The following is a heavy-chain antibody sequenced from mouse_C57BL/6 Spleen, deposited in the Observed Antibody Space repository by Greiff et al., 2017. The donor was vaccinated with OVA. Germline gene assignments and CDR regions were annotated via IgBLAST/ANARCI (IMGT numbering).Heavy chain of an antibody. CDR3: ARSSYMDY. CDR1: GYTFTSYW. D-gene: IGHD1-1*01. CDR2: IDPSDSYT. V-gene: IGHV1-69*01. Sequence: QVQLQQPGAELVMPGASVKLSCKASGYTFTSYWMHWVKQRPGQGLAWIGEIDPSDSYTNYNQKFKGKSTLTVDKSSSTAYMQLSSLTSEDSAVYYCARSSYMDYWGQGTSVTVSS. J-gene: IGHJ4*01.